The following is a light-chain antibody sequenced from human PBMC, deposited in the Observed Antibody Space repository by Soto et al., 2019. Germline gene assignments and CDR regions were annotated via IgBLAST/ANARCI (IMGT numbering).Light chain of an antibody. Sequence: EIVMTQSPATLSVSPGERVTLSCRASESVRTSLAWYQHKPGRSPSLLMYGASNRATGVPDRFSGSGSGTDFTLTISRLEPEDFAVYYCQQYGNSRGTFGQGTKVDIK. V-gene: IGKV3-20*01. CDR2: GAS. CDR1: ESVRTS. CDR3: QQYGNSRGT. J-gene: IGKJ1*01.